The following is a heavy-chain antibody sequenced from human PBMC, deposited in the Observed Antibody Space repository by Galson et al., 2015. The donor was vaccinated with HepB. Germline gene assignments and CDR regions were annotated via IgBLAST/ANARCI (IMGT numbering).Heavy chain of an antibody. CDR3: ARDLGTGEHHPGDY. CDR1: GFTFSSYA. D-gene: IGHD3-16*01. V-gene: IGHV3-30-3*01. CDR2: ISYDGSNK. J-gene: IGHJ4*02. Sequence: SLRLSCAASGFTFSSYAMHWVRQAPGKGLEWVAVISYDGSNKYYADSVKGRFTISRDNSKNTLYLQMNSLRAEDTAVYYCARDLGTGEHHPGDYWGQGTLVTVSS.